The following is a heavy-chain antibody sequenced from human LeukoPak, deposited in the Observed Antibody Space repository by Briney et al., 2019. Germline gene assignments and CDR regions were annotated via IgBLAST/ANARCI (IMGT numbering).Heavy chain of an antibody. V-gene: IGHV4-59*12. D-gene: IGHD4-17*01. CDR2: IYYSGSA. J-gene: IGHJ3*02. CDR1: GGSISSYY. CDR3: ARASYGDYARGAFDI. Sequence: PSETLSLTCTVSGGSISSYYWSWIRQPPGKGLEWIGYIYYSGSANYNPSLKSRVTISIHTSKNQFSLKLSSVTVADTAVYYCARASYGDYARGAFDIWGQGTMVTVSS.